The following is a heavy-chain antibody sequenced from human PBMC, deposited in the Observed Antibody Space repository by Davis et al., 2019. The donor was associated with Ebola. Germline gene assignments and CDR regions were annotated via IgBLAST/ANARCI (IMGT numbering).Heavy chain of an antibody. CDR3: AAINYDIFTGYYQDY. D-gene: IGHD3-9*01. Sequence: GESLKISCAASGFTFSIYAMHWVRQAPGKGLEWVAVISYDGSNKYYADSVKGRFTISRDNSKNTLYLQMNSLRAEDTAVYYCAAINYDIFTGYYQDYWGQGTQVTVSS. J-gene: IGHJ4*02. CDR2: ISYDGSNK. CDR1: GFTFSIYA. V-gene: IGHV3-30-3*01.